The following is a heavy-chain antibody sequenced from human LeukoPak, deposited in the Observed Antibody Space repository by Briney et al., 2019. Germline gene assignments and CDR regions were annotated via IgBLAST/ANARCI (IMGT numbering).Heavy chain of an antibody. CDR1: GYTFTSYA. CDR3: AREGTTVTQNPFDY. V-gene: IGHV7-4-1*02. J-gene: IGHJ4*02. D-gene: IGHD4-17*01. Sequence: ASVKVSCKASGYTFTSYAMNWARQAPGQGLEWMGWINTNTGNPTYAQGFTGRFVFSLDTSVSTAYLQISSLKAEDTAVYYCAREGTTVTQNPFDYWGQGTLVTVSS. CDR2: INTNTGNP.